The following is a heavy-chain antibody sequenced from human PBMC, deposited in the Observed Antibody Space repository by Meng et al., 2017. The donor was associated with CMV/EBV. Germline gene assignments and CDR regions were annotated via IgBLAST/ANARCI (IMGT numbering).Heavy chain of an antibody. D-gene: IGHD3-3*01. CDR3: ARFRGATYYDFWSGYYSPYYFDY. J-gene: IGHJ4*02. Sequence: KVSCKGSGYSFTSYWIGWVRQMPGKGLEWMGIIYPGDSDTRCSPSFQGQVTISADKSISTAYLQWSSLKASDTAMYYCARFRGATYYDFWSGYYSPYYFDYWGQGTLVTV. CDR2: IYPGDSDT. V-gene: IGHV5-51*01. CDR1: GYSFTSYW.